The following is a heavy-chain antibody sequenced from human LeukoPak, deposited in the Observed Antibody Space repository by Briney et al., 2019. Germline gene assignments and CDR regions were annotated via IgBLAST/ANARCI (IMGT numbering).Heavy chain of an antibody. CDR3: TSYSGYDLRFGFDP. V-gene: IGHV3-15*01. CDR1: GFTFSNAW. CDR2: IKSKTDGGTT. Sequence: GGSLRLSCAASGFTFSNAWMSWIRQAPGKGLEWVGRIKSKTDGGTTDYAAPVKGRFTISRDDSKNTLYLQMNSLKTEDTAMYYCTSYSGYDLRFGFDPWGQGTLVTVSS. D-gene: IGHD5-12*01. J-gene: IGHJ5*02.